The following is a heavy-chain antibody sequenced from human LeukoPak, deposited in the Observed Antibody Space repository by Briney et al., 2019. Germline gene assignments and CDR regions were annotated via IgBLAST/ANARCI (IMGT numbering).Heavy chain of an antibody. J-gene: IGHJ4*02. CDR1: GSTFSSYS. CDR3: ARCQRGGNSVDY. CDR2: ISSSSSYI. Sequence: GGSLRLSCAASGSTFSSYSMNWVRQAPGKGLEWVSSISSSSSYIYYADSVKGRFTISRDNAKNSLYLQMNSLRAEDTAVYYCARCQRGGNSVDYWGQGTLVTVSS. V-gene: IGHV3-21*01. D-gene: IGHD4-23*01.